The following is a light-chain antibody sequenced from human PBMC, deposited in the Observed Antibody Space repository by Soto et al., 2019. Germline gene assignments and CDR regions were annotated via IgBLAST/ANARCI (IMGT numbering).Light chain of an antibody. Sequence: DIQMTQSPSTLSASLGDRVTITCRASQNIDTWLAWYQQKPGRVPNLLIYQASTLENGVPSRFSGSGSGTEFSLTISSLQPDDFATYYCQQYSSYSSGTFGQGTKVDIK. CDR2: QAS. V-gene: IGKV1-5*03. CDR3: QQYSSYSSGT. J-gene: IGKJ1*01. CDR1: QNIDTW.